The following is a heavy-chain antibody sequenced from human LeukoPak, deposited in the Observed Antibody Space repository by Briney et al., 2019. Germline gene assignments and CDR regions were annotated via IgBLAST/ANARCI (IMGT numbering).Heavy chain of an antibody. CDR1: GGSISSYY. Sequence: SETLSLTCTVSGGSISSYYWSWIRQPPGKGLEWIGYIYYSGSTNYNPSLKSRVTISVDTSKNQFSLKLSSVTAADTAVYYCARVKTYRSIILNKQLLSHPFDYWGQGTLVTVSS. CDR3: ARVKTYRSIILNKQLLSHPFDY. CDR2: IYYSGST. V-gene: IGHV4-59*01. D-gene: IGHD2-2*01. J-gene: IGHJ4*02.